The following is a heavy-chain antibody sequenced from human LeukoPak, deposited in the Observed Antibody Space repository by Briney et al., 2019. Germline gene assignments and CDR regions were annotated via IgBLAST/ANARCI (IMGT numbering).Heavy chain of an antibody. Sequence: SETLSLTCTVSGGSISSSAYYWGWIRQPPGKGLEWIGSISYSGSTYHNPSLKGRVTISVDTSKNRFSLKLISVTAADTAVYYCATYSGTFYLQFDYWGQGTLVTVSS. CDR2: ISYSGST. CDR3: ATYSGTFYLQFDY. J-gene: IGHJ4*02. V-gene: IGHV4-39*01. CDR1: GGSISSSAYY. D-gene: IGHD1-26*01.